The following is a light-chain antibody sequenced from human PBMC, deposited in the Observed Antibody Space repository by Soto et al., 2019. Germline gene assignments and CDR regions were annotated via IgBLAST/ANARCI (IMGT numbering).Light chain of an antibody. Sequence: QSVLTQPASVSGSPGQSITISCTGTSSDIGGYNYVSWYQQHPGKAPQLMIYDVSNRPSGLSNRFSGSKSGNTASLTISGLQVEDAADYYCSSYTTISTVVFGGGTKVTVL. J-gene: IGLJ2*01. V-gene: IGLV2-14*03. CDR1: SSDIGGYNY. CDR2: DVS. CDR3: SSYTTISTVV.